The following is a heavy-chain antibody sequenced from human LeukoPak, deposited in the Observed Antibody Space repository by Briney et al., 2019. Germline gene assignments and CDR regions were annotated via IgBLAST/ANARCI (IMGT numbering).Heavy chain of an antibody. J-gene: IGHJ4*02. V-gene: IGHV3-21*06. Sequence: GGSLRLSCAASGFTFSSYWMSWVRQAPGKGLEWVSSISSSSSYIYYADSVKGRFTISRDNAKNSLYLQMDSLRAEDTAVYYCARGPTNGQAFDYWGQGTLVSVSS. CDR1: GFTFSSYW. CDR3: ARGPTNGQAFDY. CDR2: ISSSSSYI. D-gene: IGHD2-8*01.